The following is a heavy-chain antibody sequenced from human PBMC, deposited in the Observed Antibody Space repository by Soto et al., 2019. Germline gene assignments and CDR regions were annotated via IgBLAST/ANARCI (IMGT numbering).Heavy chain of an antibody. D-gene: IGHD3-10*01. V-gene: IGHV4-34*01. CDR3: ASYGSGSITPYYYYMDV. Sequence: SETLALTCAVYGGSFSGYYWSWIRQPPGKGLEWIGEINYSGSTNYNPSLKSRVTISVDTSKNQFSLKLSSVTAADTAVYYCASYGSGSITPYYYYMDVWGKGTTVTVSS. CDR1: GGSFSGYY. J-gene: IGHJ6*03. CDR2: INYSGST.